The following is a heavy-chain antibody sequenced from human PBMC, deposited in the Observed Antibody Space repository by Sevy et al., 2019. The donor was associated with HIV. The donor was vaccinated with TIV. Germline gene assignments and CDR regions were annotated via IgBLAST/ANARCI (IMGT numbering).Heavy chain of an antibody. D-gene: IGHD6-6*01. V-gene: IGHV3-23*01. Sequence: GGSLRLSCAAFGFTVSSNAMAWVRQAPGKGLEWVSGLSAGGGFTYYADSVKGRFTISRDNSKNTLHLQMSGLGAEDTAVYYCATWGIVGRWVFDNWGQGTLVTVPS. CDR3: ATWGIVGRWVFDN. CDR2: LSAGGGFT. J-gene: IGHJ4*02. CDR1: GFTVSSNA.